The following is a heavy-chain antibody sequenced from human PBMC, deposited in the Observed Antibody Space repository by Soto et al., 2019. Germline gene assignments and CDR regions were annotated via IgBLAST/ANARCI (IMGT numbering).Heavy chain of an antibody. J-gene: IGHJ4*02. D-gene: IGHD1-1*01. Sequence: HPGGSLSLSCDASGFTLRNYAMTWIRQAPGKGLEWVSLISANDVGTYYAESVKTRFTISTDQSRNTVYLQMDSLRADDTAIYYCATAKNEYNWANRPPFDFWGQGTLVTVSS. CDR3: ATAKNEYNWANRPPFDF. CDR1: GFTLRNYA. CDR2: ISANDVGT. V-gene: IGHV3-23*01.